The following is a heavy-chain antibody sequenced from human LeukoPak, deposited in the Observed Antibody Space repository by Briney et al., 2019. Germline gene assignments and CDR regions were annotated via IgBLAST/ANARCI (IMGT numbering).Heavy chain of an antibody. CDR2: IKQDGSEK. Sequence: PGGSLRLSCAASGLTFSSYWMSWVRQAPGKGLEWVANIKQDGSEKYYVDSVKGRFTISRDNAKNSLYLQMNSLRAEDTAVYYCARRLSGSQDTWGQGTLVTVSS. J-gene: IGHJ5*02. V-gene: IGHV3-7*01. CDR3: ARRLSGSQDT. D-gene: IGHD1-26*01. CDR1: GLTFSSYW.